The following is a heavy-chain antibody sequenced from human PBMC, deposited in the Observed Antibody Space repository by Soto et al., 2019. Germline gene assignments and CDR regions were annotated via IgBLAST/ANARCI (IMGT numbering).Heavy chain of an antibody. D-gene: IGHD6-13*01. J-gene: IGHJ5*02. V-gene: IGHV6-1*01. CDR1: GDSVSSNSAA. CDR3: ARGTPLGGIAAAGTWFDP. Sequence: SQTLSLTCAISGDSVSSNSAAWNWIRRSPSRGLEWLGRTYYRSKWYNDYAVSVKSRITINPDTSKNQFSLQLNSVTPEDTAVYYCARGTPLGGIAAAGTWFDPWGQGTLVTVSS. CDR2: TYYRSKWYN.